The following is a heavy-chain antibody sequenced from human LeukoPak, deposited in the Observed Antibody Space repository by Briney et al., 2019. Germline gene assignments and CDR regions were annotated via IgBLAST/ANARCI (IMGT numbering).Heavy chain of an antibody. J-gene: IGHJ6*02. CDR3: AKGTLRRYYDILTGYYNYYYYYGMDV. CDR2: ISGSGGST. Sequence: PGGSLRLSCAASGFTFSSYAMSWVRQAPGKGLEWVSAISGSGGSTYHADSVKGRFTISRDNSKNTLYLQMNSLRAEDTAVYYCAKGTLRRYYDILTGYYNYYYYYGMDVWGQGTTVTVSS. V-gene: IGHV3-23*01. D-gene: IGHD3-9*01. CDR1: GFTFSSYA.